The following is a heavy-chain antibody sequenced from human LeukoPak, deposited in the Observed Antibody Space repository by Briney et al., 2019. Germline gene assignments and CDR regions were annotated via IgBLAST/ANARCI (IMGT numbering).Heavy chain of an antibody. Sequence: SQTLSLTCAISGDSVSTNSGAWNWIGQSPSRGLEWLGRTYYRSKWYNDYAVSVKGRITINPDTSKNQFSLQLNSVTPDDTAVYYCARGGIGHCTSSSCYFDSWGQGTLVTVSS. V-gene: IGHV6-1*01. CDR2: TYYRSKWYN. J-gene: IGHJ4*02. CDR1: GDSVSTNSGA. D-gene: IGHD2-2*01. CDR3: ARGGIGHCTSSSCYFDS.